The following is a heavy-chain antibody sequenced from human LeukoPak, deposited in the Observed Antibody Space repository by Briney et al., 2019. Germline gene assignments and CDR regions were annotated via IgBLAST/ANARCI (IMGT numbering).Heavy chain of an antibody. J-gene: IGHJ1*01. CDR3: ARDPPYSSSWFGPTEYFQH. CDR2: IIPFLGIA. V-gene: IGHV1-69*10. CDR1: GGTFSSYT. Sequence: GASVKVSCKASGGTFSSYTISWVRRAPGQGLSGMGGIIPFLGIANYAQKFQGRVTITADKSTSTAYMELSSLRSEDTAVYYCARDPPYSSSWFGPTEYFQHWGQGTLVTVSS. D-gene: IGHD6-13*01.